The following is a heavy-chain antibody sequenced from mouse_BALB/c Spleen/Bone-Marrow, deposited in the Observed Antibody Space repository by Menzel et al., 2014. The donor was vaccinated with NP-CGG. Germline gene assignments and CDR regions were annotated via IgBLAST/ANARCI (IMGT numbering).Heavy chain of an antibody. D-gene: IGHD1-1*01. CDR2: ITYDGSS. CDR1: GYSITSGYY. Sequence: EVQLQQSGPGLVKPSQSLSLTCSVTGYSITSGYYWNWIRQFPGNRLEWMGYITYDGSSNYNPSPKNRISITRDTSENQFFLKLNSVTTEDTATYYCARDHYYGSSYLDYWGQGTTLTVSS. CDR3: ARDHYYGSSYLDY. V-gene: IGHV3-6*02. J-gene: IGHJ2*01.